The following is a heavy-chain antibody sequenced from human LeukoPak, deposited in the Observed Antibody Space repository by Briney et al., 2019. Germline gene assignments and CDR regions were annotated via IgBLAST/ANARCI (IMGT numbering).Heavy chain of an antibody. D-gene: IGHD4-17*01. V-gene: IGHV1-69*05. CDR3: ARQDYGSHWFDP. CDR1: GYTFTGYY. CDR2: IIPIFGTA. J-gene: IGHJ5*02. Sequence: SVKVSCKASGYTFTGYYMHWVRQAPGQGLEWMGRIIPIFGTANYAQKFQGRVTITTDESTSTAYMELSSLRSEDTAVYYCARQDYGSHWFDPWGQGTLVTVSS.